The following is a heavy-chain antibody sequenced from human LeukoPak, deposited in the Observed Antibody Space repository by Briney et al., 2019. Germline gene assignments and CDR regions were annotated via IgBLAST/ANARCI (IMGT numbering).Heavy chain of an antibody. CDR3: ARGQGTTTLPGV. Sequence: SETLSLTCTVSGGSISSSSYYWGWIRQPPGKGLEWIGSIYYSGSTYYNPSLKSRVTISVDTSKNQFSLKLSSVTAADTAVYYCARGQGTTTLPGVWGQGTTVTVSS. CDR2: IYYSGST. V-gene: IGHV4-39*07. J-gene: IGHJ6*02. D-gene: IGHD1-26*01. CDR1: GGSISSSSYY.